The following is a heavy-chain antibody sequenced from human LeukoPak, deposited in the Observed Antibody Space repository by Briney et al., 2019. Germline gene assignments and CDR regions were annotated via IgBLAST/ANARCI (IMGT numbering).Heavy chain of an antibody. CDR3: ARDGVVAMELDY. V-gene: IGHV4-61*02. CDR1: GDSISNSRHY. J-gene: IGHJ4*02. Sequence: SETLSLTCTVSGDSISNSRHYWSWIRQPAGKALEWIGRIYPSGNTNYNPSLKSRVSISLDTSKNQFSLNLKSVTAADTAMYYCARDGVVAMELDYWGQGTLVTVSS. D-gene: IGHD3-3*01. CDR2: IYPSGNT.